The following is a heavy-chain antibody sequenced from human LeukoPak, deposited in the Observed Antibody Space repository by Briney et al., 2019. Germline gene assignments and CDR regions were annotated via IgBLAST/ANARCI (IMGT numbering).Heavy chain of an antibody. CDR2: IYHSGNS. J-gene: IGHJ5*02. Sequence: SATLSLTSTVSGGSVSSDMYYWGWIRPPPGKVLEWIGSIYHSGNSYYNPSLKSRVTISVDTSRNQFSLKLRSVTAADTAVYYCARQKWYQPFDPWGQGTRVTVAS. CDR1: GGSVSSDMYY. D-gene: IGHD2-8*01. CDR3: ARQKWYQPFDP. V-gene: IGHV4-39*01.